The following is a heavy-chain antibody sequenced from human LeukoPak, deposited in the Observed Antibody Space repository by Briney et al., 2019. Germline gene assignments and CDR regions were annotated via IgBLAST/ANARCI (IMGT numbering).Heavy chain of an antibody. J-gene: IGHJ4*02. CDR1: GFTFSTYA. D-gene: IGHD3-10*01. CDR3: ARTTTPHYYGSGSYALGY. CDR2: ISYDGSNK. V-gene: IGHV3-30-3*01. Sequence: PGGSLRLSCAASGFTFSTYAMHWVRQGPGKGLEWVAVISYDGSNKYYADSVKGRFTISRDNSKNTLYLQMSSPSAEDTAVYYCARTTTPHYYGSGSYALGYWGQGTLVTVPS.